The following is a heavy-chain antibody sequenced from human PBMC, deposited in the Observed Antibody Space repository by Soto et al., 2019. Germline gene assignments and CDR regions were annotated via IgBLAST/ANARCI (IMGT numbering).Heavy chain of an antibody. Sequence: QLQLQESGPGLVKPSETLSLTCTVSGGSINRSTYYWGWIRQPPGKGLEWIGSIYYSGSTYYNPSLKSRVTISVHTSKNHFSLKLSSVTAADTAVYYCATRPAITVTVDHWGQGTLVTVSS. V-gene: IGHV4-39*02. CDR3: ATRPAITVTVDH. CDR2: IYYSGST. CDR1: GGSINRSTYY. J-gene: IGHJ4*02. D-gene: IGHD4-17*01.